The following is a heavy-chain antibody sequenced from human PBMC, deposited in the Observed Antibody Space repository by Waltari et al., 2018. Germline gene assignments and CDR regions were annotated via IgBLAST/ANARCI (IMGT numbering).Heavy chain of an antibody. Sequence: EEQLVESGGGLVQPGGSLRLSCAASQFSFSSHWMSWVRQAPGKGREWVAVISSDGSETYYVDSVKGRFTISRENAKKSLYLQMSSLRSEDTAIYYCVRSILGVAGYWGQGTLVIVSS. J-gene: IGHJ4*02. V-gene: IGHV3-7*01. CDR3: VRSILGVAGY. CDR1: QFSFSSHW. D-gene: IGHD3-10*01. CDR2: ISSDGSET.